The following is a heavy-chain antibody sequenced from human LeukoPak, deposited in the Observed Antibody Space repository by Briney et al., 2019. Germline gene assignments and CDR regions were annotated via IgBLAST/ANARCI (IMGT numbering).Heavy chain of an antibody. CDR2: ISYDGSNK. CDR3: ARATSASYLDFDY. V-gene: IGHV3-30*04. J-gene: IGHJ4*02. D-gene: IGHD1-26*01. Sequence: PGGSLRLSCAASGFTFSSYAVHWVRQAPGKGLEWVAVISYDGSNKYDADSVKGRFTISRDNSKNTLYLQMNTLRVEDTAVYYCARATSASYLDFDYWGQGTLVTVSS. CDR1: GFTFSSYA.